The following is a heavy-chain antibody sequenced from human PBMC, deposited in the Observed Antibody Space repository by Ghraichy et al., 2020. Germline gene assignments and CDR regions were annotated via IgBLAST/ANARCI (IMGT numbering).Heavy chain of an antibody. V-gene: IGHV3-48*01. D-gene: IGHD2-21*01. CDR1: GFTFSLHS. J-gene: IGHJ3*01. Sequence: ETLSLTCEASGFTFSLHSINWVRQAPGKGLEWLSFISGSTTIMHFADSVKGRFTISRDNAKNSVFLQMNSLRVEDTAIYYCARDIASVAFDFWGQGTMVTVSS. CDR3: ARDIASVAFDF. CDR2: ISGSTTIM.